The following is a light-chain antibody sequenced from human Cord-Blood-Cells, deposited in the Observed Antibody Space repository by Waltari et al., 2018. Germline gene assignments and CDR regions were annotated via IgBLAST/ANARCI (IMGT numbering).Light chain of an antibody. CDR1: SSDVGGYNY. CDR2: DVS. CDR3: CSYAGSYTHYV. V-gene: IGLV2-11*01. J-gene: IGLJ1*01. Sequence: QSALTQPRSVSGSPGPSVTISCTGTSSDVGGYNYVPWYQQHPGKAPKLMIYDVSKRLSGVPDRCSGPKSGNTASLTISGLQAEDEADYYCCSYAGSYTHYVFGTGTKVAVL.